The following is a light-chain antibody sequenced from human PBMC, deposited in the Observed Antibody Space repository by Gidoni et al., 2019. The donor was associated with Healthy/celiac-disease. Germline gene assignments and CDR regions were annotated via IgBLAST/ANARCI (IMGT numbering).Light chain of an antibody. CDR2: AAS. CDR1: QSVSSY. Sequence: SPPPLSAAPGDRVTRACRASQSVSSYLAWYQQKPGKAPRLLIYAASNRATGIPARFSGSGSGTDFTLTISSLQPEDFAVYYCQQSNNWPRTFGQGTKVEIK. V-gene: IGKV3-11*01. CDR3: QQSNNWPRT. J-gene: IGKJ1*01.